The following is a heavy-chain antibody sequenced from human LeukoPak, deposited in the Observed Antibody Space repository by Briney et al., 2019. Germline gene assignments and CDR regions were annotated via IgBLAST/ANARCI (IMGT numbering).Heavy chain of an antibody. Sequence: GGSLRLSCSASGFTFSSYAMHWVRQAPGKGLEWVSAISGSGGSTYYADSVKGRFTISRDNSKNTLYLQMNSLRDEDTAVYYCARDMYYYDSSAYYYYYGMDVWGQGTTVTVSS. V-gene: IGHV3-23*01. CDR3: ARDMYYYDSSAYYYYYGMDV. J-gene: IGHJ6*02. CDR1: GFTFSSYA. D-gene: IGHD3-22*01. CDR2: ISGSGGST.